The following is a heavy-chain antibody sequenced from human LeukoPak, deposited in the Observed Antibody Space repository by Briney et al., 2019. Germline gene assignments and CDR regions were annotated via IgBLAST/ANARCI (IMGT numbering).Heavy chain of an antibody. CDR2: IYYSGST. J-gene: IGHJ6*03. Sequence: PSETLSLTCTVSGGSISNSSYYWGWIRQPPGKGLEWIGSIYYSGSTYYNPSLKSRVTISVDPSKNQFSLKLSSVTAADTAVYYCARHPGYSYGYAYYYYYMDVWGKGTTVTVSS. CDR3: ARHPGYSYGYAYYYYYMDV. V-gene: IGHV4-39*01. D-gene: IGHD5-18*01. CDR1: GGSISNSSYY.